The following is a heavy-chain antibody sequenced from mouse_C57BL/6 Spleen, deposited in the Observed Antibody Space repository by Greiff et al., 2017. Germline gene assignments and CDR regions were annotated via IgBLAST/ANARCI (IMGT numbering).Heavy chain of an antibody. CDR3: TRGDYDVDYAMDY. J-gene: IGHJ4*01. V-gene: IGHV1-5*01. D-gene: IGHD2-4*01. Sequence: EVQLQQSGTVLARPGASVKMSCKTSGYTFTSYWMHWVKQRPGQGLEWIGAIYPGNSDTSYNQKFTGKAKLTAVTSASTAYMELSSLTNEDAAVYYCTRGDYDVDYAMDYWGQGTSVTVSS. CDR1: GYTFTSYW. CDR2: IYPGNSDT.